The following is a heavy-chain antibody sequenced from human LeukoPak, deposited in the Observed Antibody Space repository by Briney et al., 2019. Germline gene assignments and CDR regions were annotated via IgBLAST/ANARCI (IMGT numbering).Heavy chain of an antibody. J-gene: IGHJ3*02. CDR3: ARHGLHSSSSGAFDI. CDR1: GGSITSSSHY. V-gene: IGHV4-39*01. D-gene: IGHD6-6*01. Sequence: SETLSLTCTVSGGSITSSSHYWGWIRQPPGKGLEWIGEINHSGSTNYNPSLKSRITISVDTSKNQFSLKLSSVTAADTAVYYCARHGLHSSSSGAFDIWGQGTMVTVSS. CDR2: INHSGST.